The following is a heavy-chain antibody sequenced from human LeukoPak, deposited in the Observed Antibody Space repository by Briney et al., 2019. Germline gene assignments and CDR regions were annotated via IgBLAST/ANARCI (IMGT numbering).Heavy chain of an antibody. CDR1: GFTFSSYW. D-gene: IGHD3-16*02. CDR2: INGDGSST. V-gene: IGHV3-74*01. J-gene: IGHJ3*02. Sequence: QPGGSLRLSCAASGFTFSSYWMHWVRQAPGKGLVWVSRINGDGSSTSYADSVKGRFTISRDNAKNTLYLQMNSLRAEDTAVYYCARVGYYDYVWGSYRYDGDPGAFDIWGQGTMVTVSS. CDR3: ARVGYYDYVWGSYRYDGDPGAFDI.